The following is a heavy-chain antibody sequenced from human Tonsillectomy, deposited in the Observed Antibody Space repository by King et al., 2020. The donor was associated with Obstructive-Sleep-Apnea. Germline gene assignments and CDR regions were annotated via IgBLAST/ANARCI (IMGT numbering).Heavy chain of an antibody. Sequence: ELQLVESGGGLVQPGRSLRLSCAASGFTFDDYAMHWVRQAPGKGLEWVSSISWNSGSIGYADSVKGRFTISRDNARNSLYLQMNSLRAEDTALYYCAKGLGATLWAEYFQHWGQGTLVTVSS. J-gene: IGHJ1*01. CDR3: AKGLGATLWAEYFQH. CDR2: ISWNSGSI. V-gene: IGHV3-9*01. D-gene: IGHD1-26*01. CDR1: GFTFDDYA.